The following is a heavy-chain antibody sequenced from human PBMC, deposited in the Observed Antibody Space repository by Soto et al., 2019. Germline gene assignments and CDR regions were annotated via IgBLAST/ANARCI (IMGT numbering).Heavy chain of an antibody. V-gene: IGHV3-30-3*01. CDR3: ARDMGQYSSSSFLYYYYGMDV. CDR2: ISYDGSNK. Sequence: QVQLVESGGGVVQHGRSLRLSCAASGFTFSSYAMHWVRQAPGKGLEWVAVISYDGSNKYYADSVKGRFTISRDNSKNTLYLQMNSLRAEDTAVYYCARDMGQYSSSSFLYYYYGMDVWGQGTTVTVSS. J-gene: IGHJ6*02. D-gene: IGHD6-6*01. CDR1: GFTFSSYA.